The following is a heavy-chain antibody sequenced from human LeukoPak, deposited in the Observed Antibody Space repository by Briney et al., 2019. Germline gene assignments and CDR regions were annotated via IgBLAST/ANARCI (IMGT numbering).Heavy chain of an antibody. V-gene: IGHV4-59*01. CDR3: ARGDGAYNYGYYFDS. Sequence: SETLSLTCTVSGGSISTYYWGWIRQPPGKGLEYIGYMYHSGSANYHPSLKRRVTISLDMSKNQLTLKLSSVTAADTAMYYCARGDGAYNYGYYFDSWGQGNLVTASS. D-gene: IGHD5-18*01. CDR1: GGSISTYY. J-gene: IGHJ4*02. CDR2: MYHSGSA.